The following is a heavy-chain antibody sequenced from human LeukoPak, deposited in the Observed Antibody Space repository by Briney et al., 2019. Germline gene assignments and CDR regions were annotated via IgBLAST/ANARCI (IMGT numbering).Heavy chain of an antibody. CDR1: GGSISSGGYY. CDR2: IYYSGST. V-gene: IGHV4-31*11. CDR3: ARVVGVQYSSSTRWFDP. D-gene: IGHD6-6*01. J-gene: IGHJ5*02. Sequence: SETLSHTCAVYGGSISSGGYYWSWIRQHPGKGLEWIGYIYYSGSTYYNPSLKSRVTISVDTSKNQFSLKLSSVTAADTAVYYCARVVGVQYSSSTRWFDPWGQGTLVTVSS.